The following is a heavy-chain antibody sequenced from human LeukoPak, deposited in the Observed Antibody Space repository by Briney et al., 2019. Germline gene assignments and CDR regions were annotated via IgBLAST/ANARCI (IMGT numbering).Heavy chain of an antibody. CDR2: INPNSGGT. V-gene: IGHV1-2*02. CDR3: AREFPHRYIVVVPAAMQGWFDP. Sequence: ASVKVSCKAFGYTFTCYYMHWVRQAPGQGLEWMGWINPNSGGTNYAQTFQGRVTMTRDTSISTAYMELSRLRSDDTAVYYCAREFPHRYIVVVPAAMQGWFDPWGQGTLVAVSS. J-gene: IGHJ5*02. CDR1: GYTFTCYY. D-gene: IGHD2-2*01.